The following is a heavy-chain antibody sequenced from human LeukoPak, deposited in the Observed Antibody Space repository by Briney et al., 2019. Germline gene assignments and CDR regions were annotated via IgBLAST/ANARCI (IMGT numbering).Heavy chain of an antibody. CDR2: AKNKADSYTI. Sequence: SGGSLRLSCAASGFTFSDYYMDWVRQAPGKGLEWVGRAKNKADSYTIDYAASVRGRFTISRDDSKISLYLQMNSLKTEDTAVYYCVKDSSFWTFDYWGQGTLVTVSS. D-gene: IGHD6-6*01. CDR3: VKDSSFWTFDY. V-gene: IGHV3-72*01. J-gene: IGHJ4*02. CDR1: GFTFSDYY.